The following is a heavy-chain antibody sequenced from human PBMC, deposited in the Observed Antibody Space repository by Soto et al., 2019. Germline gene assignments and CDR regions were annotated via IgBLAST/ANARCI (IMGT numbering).Heavy chain of an antibody. Sequence: QVHLVQSGAEVKKSGSSVKVSCKGSGYDFTTYGITCVRQAPGQGLEWMAWISAHNGNTDYAKKLQGRVTVTRDTSTSTAYMELRILRSDDTAVYYCARGRDGDYWGQGALVTVSS. CDR2: ISAHNGNT. D-gene: IGHD6-6*01. V-gene: IGHV1-18*01. CDR1: GYDFTTYG. J-gene: IGHJ4*02. CDR3: ARGRDGDY.